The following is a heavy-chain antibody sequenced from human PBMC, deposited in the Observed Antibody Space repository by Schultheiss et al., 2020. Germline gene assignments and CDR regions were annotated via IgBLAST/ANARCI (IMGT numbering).Heavy chain of an antibody. CDR2: IYYSGST. CDR1: GGSISSGSYY. CDR3: TRGLIVVVITHRYFDY. Sequence: SETLSLTCTVSGGSISSGSYYWSWIRQPPGKGLEWIGYIYYSGSTNYNPSLKSRVTISVDTSKNQFSLKLSSVTAADPAVYYYTRGLIVVVITHRYFDYWGKGTLVTVSS. D-gene: IGHD3-22*01. V-gene: IGHV4-61*01. J-gene: IGHJ4*02.